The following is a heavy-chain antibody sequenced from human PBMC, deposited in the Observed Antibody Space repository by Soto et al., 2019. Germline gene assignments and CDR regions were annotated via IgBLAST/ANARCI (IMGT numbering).Heavy chain of an antibody. V-gene: IGHV5-51*01. CDR1: GYSFTSYW. Sequence: GESLMISCKGSGYSFTSYWIGRVREMPGKGLEGVGIIYPGDSDTRYSPSFQGQVTISADKSISTAYLQWSSLKESDTAMYYCARDLIGYCSGGSCYPDTYYYYGMDVWGQGTTVTVSS. D-gene: IGHD2-15*01. CDR2: IYPGDSDT. CDR3: ARDLIGYCSGGSCYPDTYYYYGMDV. J-gene: IGHJ6*02.